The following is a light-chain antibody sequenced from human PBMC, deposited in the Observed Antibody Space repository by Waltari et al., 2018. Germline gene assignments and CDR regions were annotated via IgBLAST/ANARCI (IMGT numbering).Light chain of an antibody. CDR1: EAIKKW. CDR3: QQYNRFSP. V-gene: IGKV1-5*01. J-gene: IGKJ1*01. CDR2: DAS. Sequence: DTQLSQFPSPLAPSVGHRVTITCRAREAIKKWLAWYQQKPGKAPKVLIYDASTLQSGVPSRFSGSGSGTEFTLTIDSLQPDDFATYYCQQYNRFSPFGQGTNVEVK.